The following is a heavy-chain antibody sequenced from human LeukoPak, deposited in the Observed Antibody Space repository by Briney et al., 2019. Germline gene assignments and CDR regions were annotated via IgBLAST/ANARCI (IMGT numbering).Heavy chain of an antibody. Sequence: GGSLRLSCAASGFTFRGYWMHWVRQAPGKGLVWVSRINSDGSTTTYADSVRGRFTISRDNAKNTLYLQMNSLGAEDTAVYYCARVEGPNYYFYGMDVWGQGTTVTVFS. CDR3: ARVEGPNYYFYGMDV. CDR1: GFTFRGYW. V-gene: IGHV3-74*01. J-gene: IGHJ6*02. D-gene: IGHD2-8*01. CDR2: INSDGSTT.